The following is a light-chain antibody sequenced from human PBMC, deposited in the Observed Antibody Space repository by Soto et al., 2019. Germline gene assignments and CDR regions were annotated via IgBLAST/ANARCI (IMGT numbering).Light chain of an antibody. CDR2: AAS. V-gene: IGKV1-27*01. J-gene: IGKJ5*01. CDR3: QKCHSAPYT. Sequence: DIQMTQSPSSLSASVGDTVTITCRASQGISNYLAWYQQKPGKLPKLLMYAASTLQPGVPSRFSGSGSGTDFTLTITSLQPEDVETYYCQKCHSAPYTFGQGTRLEIK. CDR1: QGISNY.